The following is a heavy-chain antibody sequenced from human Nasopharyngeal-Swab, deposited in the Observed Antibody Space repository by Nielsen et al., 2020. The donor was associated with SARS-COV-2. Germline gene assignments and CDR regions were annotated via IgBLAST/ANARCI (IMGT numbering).Heavy chain of an antibody. D-gene: IGHD3-3*01. Sequence: SGPTLVKPTQPLTLTCTFSGFSVSTDGVGVGWIRQPPGKALEWLARIDWDDDKYYTTSLQTRLTISKDTSKNQVVLTMTYMDPADTATYYCARMRAGDYWSGYYRDYYYHGMDVWGRGTTVTVSS. CDR2: IDWDDDK. J-gene: IGHJ6*02. CDR3: ARMRAGDYWSGYYRDYYYHGMDV. CDR1: GFSVSTDGVG. V-gene: IGHV2-70*11.